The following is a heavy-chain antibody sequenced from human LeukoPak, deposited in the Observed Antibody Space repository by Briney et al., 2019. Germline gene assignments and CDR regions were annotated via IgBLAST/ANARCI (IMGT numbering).Heavy chain of an antibody. CDR2: IYTSGST. CDR3: ARERSSSWYSTPGGVFDY. Sequence: SETLSLTCTVSGGSISSYYWSWIRQPAGKGLEWIGRIYTSGSTNYNPSLKSRVTMSVDTSKNQFSLKLSSVTAADTAVYYCARERSSSWYSTPGGVFDYWGQGTLVTVSS. J-gene: IGHJ4*02. V-gene: IGHV4-4*07. D-gene: IGHD6-13*01. CDR1: GGSISSYY.